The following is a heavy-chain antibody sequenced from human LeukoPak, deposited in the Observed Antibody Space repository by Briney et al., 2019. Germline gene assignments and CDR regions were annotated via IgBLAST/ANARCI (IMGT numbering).Heavy chain of an antibody. D-gene: IGHD6-6*01. V-gene: IGHV3-23*01. CDR3: AKGPYSSSSRNWFDP. CDR1: GFTFSSYA. Sequence: GGSLRLSCAASGFTFSSYAMSWVRQAPGKGLEWVSIISGTGGTTNYVDSVKGRFTISRDNSKNTLYLQMNSLRAEDTAVYYCAKGPYSSSSRNWFDPWGQGTLVTVSS. CDR2: ISGTGGTT. J-gene: IGHJ5*02.